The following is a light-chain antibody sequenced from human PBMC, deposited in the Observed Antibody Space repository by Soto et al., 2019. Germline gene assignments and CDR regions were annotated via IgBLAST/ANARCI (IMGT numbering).Light chain of an antibody. J-gene: IGKJ4*01. V-gene: IGKV1-33*01. CDR3: QQYHYLPLT. CDR2: DAS. Sequence: DIQMNQSPSSLSASVGDRVTITCQASQDINTYLNWYQQKPGKAPKLLIYDASNLETGVPSRFSGSGSGTDFTFTISSLHPEDIATYDCQQYHYLPLTFGGGTKVEIK. CDR1: QDINTY.